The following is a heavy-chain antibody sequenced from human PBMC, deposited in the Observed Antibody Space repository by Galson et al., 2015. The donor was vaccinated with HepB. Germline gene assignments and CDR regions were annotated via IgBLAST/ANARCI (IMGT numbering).Heavy chain of an antibody. CDR2: ISAYNGNT. CDR1: GYTFTSYG. D-gene: IGHD2-21*02. J-gene: IGHJ4*02. Sequence: SVKVSCRASGYTFTSYGISWVRQAPGQGLEWMGWISAYNGNTNYAQKLQGRVTMTTDTSTSTAYMELRSLRSDDTAVYYCARDRFGVSYCGGDCSPPGYWGQGTLVTVSS. V-gene: IGHV1-18*04. CDR3: ARDRFGVSYCGGDCSPPGY.